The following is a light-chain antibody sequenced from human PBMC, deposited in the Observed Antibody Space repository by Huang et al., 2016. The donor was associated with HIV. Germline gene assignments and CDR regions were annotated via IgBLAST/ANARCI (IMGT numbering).Light chain of an antibody. CDR3: QQYDNLPIT. J-gene: IGKJ5*01. Sequence: DIQMTQSPSSLSASVGDRVTITCQASQDISNYFNWYQQKPGKAPKLLIYDASNFETGVPSRFSGSGSGTDFTFTISNLQPEDIATYYCQQYDNLPITFGQGTRLEIK. CDR1: QDISNY. CDR2: DAS. V-gene: IGKV1-33*01.